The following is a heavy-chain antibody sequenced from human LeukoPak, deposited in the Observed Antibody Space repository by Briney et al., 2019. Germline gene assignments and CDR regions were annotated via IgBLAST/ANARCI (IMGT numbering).Heavy chain of an antibody. CDR1: GLSFSDYW. J-gene: IGHJ4*02. D-gene: IGHD1-14*01. V-gene: IGHV3-7*01. Sequence: GGSLRPSCVASGLSFSDYWMSWVRQAPGKGLEWVASIKTDGSAKYCVDSLKGRFTISRDNAKNSLYLQMNNLRAEDTAVYYCARDPESQKGRDGLDYWGQGSLVTVAS. CDR2: IKTDGSAK. CDR3: ARDPESQKGRDGLDY.